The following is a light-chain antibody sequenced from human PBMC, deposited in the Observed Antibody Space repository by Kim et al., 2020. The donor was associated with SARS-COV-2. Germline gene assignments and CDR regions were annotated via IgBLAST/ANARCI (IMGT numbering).Light chain of an antibody. CDR2: GAS. CDR1: QSISSSY. J-gene: IGKJ1*01. V-gene: IGKV3-20*01. Sequence: LSQGERATLACRASQSISSSYLAWYQQKPGQAPRLLISGASNRATGIPDRFSGSVSGTDFTLTISRLEPEDFAVYYCQQYVSLPWTFGQGTKLEI. CDR3: QQYVSLPWT.